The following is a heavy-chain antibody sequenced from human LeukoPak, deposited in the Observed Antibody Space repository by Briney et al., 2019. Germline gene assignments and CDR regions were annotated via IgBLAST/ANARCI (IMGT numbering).Heavy chain of an antibody. CDR1: GGSISSGDYY. Sequence: SETLSLTCTVSGGSISSGDYYWSWIRQPPGKGLEWIGYIYYSGSTYYNPPLKSRVTISVDTSKNQFSLKLSSVTAADTAVYYCARTPDTAMVEDYWGQGTLVTVSS. D-gene: IGHD5-18*01. CDR2: IYYSGST. J-gene: IGHJ4*02. CDR3: ARTPDTAMVEDY. V-gene: IGHV4-30-4*01.